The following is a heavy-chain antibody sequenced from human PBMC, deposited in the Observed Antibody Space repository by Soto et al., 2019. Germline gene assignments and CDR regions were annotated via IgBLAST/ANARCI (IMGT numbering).Heavy chain of an antibody. CDR2: ISGSDGKT. D-gene: IGHD3-3*01. CDR1: GFSFVRYA. J-gene: IGHJ4*02. CDR3: ARWSYLDY. V-gene: IGHV3-23*01. Sequence: GGSLRLSCAASGFSFVRYALSWGRQAPGKGLEWVSTISGSDGKTFYADSVKGRFSISRDTSQSTLYLQMNSLRADDTAMYYCARWSYLDYWGQGTRVTVSS.